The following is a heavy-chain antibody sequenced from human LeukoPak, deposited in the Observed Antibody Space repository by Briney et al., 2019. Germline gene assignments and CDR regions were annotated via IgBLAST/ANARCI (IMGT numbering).Heavy chain of an antibody. J-gene: IGHJ4*02. Sequence: GGSLRLSCAASGFTVSSNYLSWIRQAPGKGLEWVSVLYSGGSTYYADSVRGRFSISRDNSKNTLYLQMNSLRAEDTAVYYCAKDRIVVVPAAYFDYWGQGTLVTVSS. D-gene: IGHD2-2*01. CDR3: AKDRIVVVPAAYFDY. V-gene: IGHV3-53*01. CDR2: LYSGGST. CDR1: GFTVSSNY.